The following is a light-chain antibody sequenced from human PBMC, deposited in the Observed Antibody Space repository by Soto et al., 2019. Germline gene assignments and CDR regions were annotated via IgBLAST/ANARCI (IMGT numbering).Light chain of an antibody. CDR3: SSYTNINTRACV. Sequence: QSVLGQPASVSGSPGESITISCTGTSGDMGSYNRVSWYQQHPGKAPKLIIYEVTDRPSGVSNRFSGSKSGNTASLTISGLQAEDEAEYHCSSYTNINTRACVFGTGTKVTVL. J-gene: IGLJ1*01. V-gene: IGLV2-14*01. CDR2: EVT. CDR1: SGDMGSYNR.